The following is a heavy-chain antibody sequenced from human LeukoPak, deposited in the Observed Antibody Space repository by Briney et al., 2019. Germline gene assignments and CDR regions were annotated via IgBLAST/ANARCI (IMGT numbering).Heavy chain of an antibody. D-gene: IGHD6-19*01. CDR1: GGSISSGDYY. CDR3: ATYSSGWHGGFDP. J-gene: IGHJ5*02. Sequence: SQTLSLTCTVSGGSISSGDYYWSWIREPPGKGLEWIGYIYYSGSTNYNPSLQSRVTISVDTSKNQFSLKLSSVTAADTAVYYCATYSSGWHGGFDPWGQGTLVTVSS. CDR2: IYYSGST. V-gene: IGHV4-61*08.